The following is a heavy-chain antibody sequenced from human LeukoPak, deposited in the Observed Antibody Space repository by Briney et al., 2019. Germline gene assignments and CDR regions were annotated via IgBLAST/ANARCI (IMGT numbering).Heavy chain of an antibody. D-gene: IGHD2-21*02. CDR3: ARAGGGDNY. J-gene: IGHJ1*01. CDR1: GGTFNSYA. CDR2: IIPIFGTA. V-gene: IGHV1-69*05. Sequence: SVKVSCKASGGTFNSYAISWVRQAPGQGLEWMGRIIPIFGTANYAQKFQGRVTITTDESTSTAYMELRSRRSADTAVYYCARAGGGDNYWGQGTLVTVSS.